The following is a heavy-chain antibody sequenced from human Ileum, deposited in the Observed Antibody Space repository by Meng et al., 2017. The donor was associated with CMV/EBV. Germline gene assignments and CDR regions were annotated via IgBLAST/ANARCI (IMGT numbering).Heavy chain of an antibody. CDR3: AKAFIDSSSLLPYYFDY. Sequence: ASVKVSCKASGYTFSGYYMHWVRQAPGQGLEWMGWINPNSGGTNYAQKFQGRVTMTRDTSISTAYMELSRLRSDDTAVYYCAKAFIDSSSLLPYYFDYWGQGTLVTVS. CDR1: GYTFSGYY. J-gene: IGHJ4*02. V-gene: IGHV1-2*02. CDR2: INPNSGGT. D-gene: IGHD6-13*01.